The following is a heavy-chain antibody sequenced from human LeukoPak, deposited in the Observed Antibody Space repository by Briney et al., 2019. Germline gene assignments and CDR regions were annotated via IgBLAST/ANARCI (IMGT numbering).Heavy chain of an antibody. D-gene: IGHD6-19*01. Sequence: GASVKVSCKASGGTFSSYAISWVRQAPGQGLEWMGRIIPILGIANYAQKFQGRVTITADKSTSTAYMELSSLRSEDTAVYYCARVEAVAGNDYWGQGTLVTVSS. CDR3: ARVEAVAGNDY. CDR1: GGTFSSYA. J-gene: IGHJ4*02. CDR2: IIPILGIA. V-gene: IGHV1-69*04.